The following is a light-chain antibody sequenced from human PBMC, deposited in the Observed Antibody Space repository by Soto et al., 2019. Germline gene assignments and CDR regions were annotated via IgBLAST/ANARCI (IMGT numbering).Light chain of an antibody. J-gene: IGLJ1*01. Sequence: QSALTQPASVSVSPGQSITISCTGTSSDVGGYNYVSWYQQHPGKAPKLMIYEVSNRPSGVSNRFSGSKSGNTASLTISGLQAEDEADYYCSSYTIISSYVFGTGTKV. CDR1: SSDVGGYNY. CDR3: SSYTIISSYV. CDR2: EVS. V-gene: IGLV2-14*01.